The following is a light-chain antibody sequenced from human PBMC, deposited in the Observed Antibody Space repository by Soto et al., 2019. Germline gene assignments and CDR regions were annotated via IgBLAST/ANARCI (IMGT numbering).Light chain of an antibody. Sequence: QAVVTQPPSVSGAPGQRVTISCTGSSSNIGAGYDVHWYQQLPGTAPKLLIYGNSNRPSGVPDRFSGSKYGTSASLAITGLQAEDEADYSCQSYDSSLSGYVFGTGTKLTVL. CDR2: GNS. J-gene: IGLJ1*01. CDR3: QSYDSSLSGYV. V-gene: IGLV1-40*01. CDR1: SSNIGAGYD.